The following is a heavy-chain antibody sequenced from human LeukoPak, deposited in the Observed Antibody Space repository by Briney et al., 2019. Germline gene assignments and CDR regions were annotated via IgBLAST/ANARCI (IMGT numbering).Heavy chain of an antibody. CDR2: ISSSGSTI. CDR1: GFTFSDNY. CDR3: ARFETVAAKPLEY. D-gene: IGHD6-19*01. V-gene: IGHV3-11*04. Sequence: PGGSLRLSCAASGFTFSDNYMSWIRQAPGKGLEWVSYISSSGSTIYYADSVKGRFTISRDNAKNSLFLQMNSLRAEDTAVYYCARFETVAAKPLEYWGQGALVTVSS. J-gene: IGHJ4*02.